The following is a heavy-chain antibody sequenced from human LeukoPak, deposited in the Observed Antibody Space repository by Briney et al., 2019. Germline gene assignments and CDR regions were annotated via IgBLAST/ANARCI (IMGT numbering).Heavy chain of an antibody. J-gene: IGHJ2*01. CDR1: GGSVSSYY. D-gene: IGHD2-21*01. CDR3: AREANSPTARYWYFDL. CDR2: VYYNGST. V-gene: IGHV4-59*02. Sequence: PSETLSLTCTVSGGSVSSYYWSWMRQSPGKGLEWIGYVYYNGSTNYNPALKSRVTISLDTSENQFSLKLSSVTAADTAVYYCAREANSPTARYWYFDLWGRGTQVTVSS.